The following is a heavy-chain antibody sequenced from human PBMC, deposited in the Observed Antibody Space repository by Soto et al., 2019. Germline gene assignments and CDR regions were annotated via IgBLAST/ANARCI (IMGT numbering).Heavy chain of an antibody. V-gene: IGHV4-34*01. J-gene: IGHJ6*02. CDR3: ARGGGLWFGDYYYYGMDV. D-gene: IGHD3-10*01. CDR2: INHSGST. Sequence: SETLSLTCTVSGDSISPHYWSWIRQPPGKGLEWIGEINHSGSTNYNPSLKSRVTISVDTSKNQFSLKLSSVTAADTAVYYCARGGGLWFGDYYYYGMDVWGQGTTVTVSS. CDR1: GDSISPHY.